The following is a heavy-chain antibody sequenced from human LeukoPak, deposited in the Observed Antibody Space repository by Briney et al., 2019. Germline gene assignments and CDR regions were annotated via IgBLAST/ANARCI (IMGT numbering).Heavy chain of an antibody. CDR2: IRGNGET. V-gene: IGHV3-23*01. D-gene: IGHD3-22*01. Sequence: PGGSLRLSCAASGLSFSSFAMSWVRQGPARGLEWVSSIRGNGETFYADSVKGRFTLSSDSSRNTVYFQLNNLRVEDTAIYYCAKEPYHDSSGAFDIWGQGTMVTVSS. CDR3: AKEPYHDSSGAFDI. CDR1: GLSFSSFA. J-gene: IGHJ3*02.